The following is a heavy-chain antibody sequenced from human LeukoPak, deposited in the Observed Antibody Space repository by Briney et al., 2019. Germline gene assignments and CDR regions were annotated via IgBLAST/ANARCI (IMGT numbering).Heavy chain of an antibody. Sequence: GASVKVSCKAPGGTFSSYAISWVRQAPGQGLEWMGRIIPIFGIANYAQKFQGRATITADKSTSTAYMELNSLRPEDTAVYYCASSTLMPTGDGIYYYYGMDVWGQGTTVTVSS. J-gene: IGHJ6*02. V-gene: IGHV1-69*04. D-gene: IGHD2-2*01. CDR1: GGTFSSYA. CDR3: ASSTLMPTGDGIYYYYGMDV. CDR2: IIPIFGIA.